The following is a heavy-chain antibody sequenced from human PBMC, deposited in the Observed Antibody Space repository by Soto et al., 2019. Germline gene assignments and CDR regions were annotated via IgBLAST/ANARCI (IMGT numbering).Heavy chain of an antibody. V-gene: IGHV1-69*01. CDR2: TLPISGAT. J-gene: IGHJ4*02. D-gene: IGHD6-19*01. Sequence: QVQLVQSGAEVKKPGSSVKVSCKASGCILSHYAVSWVRQAPGQGLEWLGGTLPISGATDYAQKFKGRVTITADESTNTAYMELNSLRSEDTAVYYCGTGDSSDTGDHWGPGTLVTVSS. CDR1: GCILSHYA. CDR3: GTGDSSDTGDH.